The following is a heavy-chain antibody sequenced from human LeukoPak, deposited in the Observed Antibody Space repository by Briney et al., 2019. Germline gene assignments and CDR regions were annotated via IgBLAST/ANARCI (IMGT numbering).Heavy chain of an antibody. V-gene: IGHV1-69-2*01. CDR1: GYTFTDYY. CDR2: VDPEDGET. J-gene: IGHJ4*02. D-gene: IGHD3-16*01. CDR3: ATGAPVVDY. Sequence: GASVKVSCKASGYTFTDYYMHWVQQAPGKGLEWMGRVDPEDGETIYAEKFQGRVTITADTSTDAAYMELSSLRSEDTAVYYCATGAPVVDYWGQGTLVTVSS.